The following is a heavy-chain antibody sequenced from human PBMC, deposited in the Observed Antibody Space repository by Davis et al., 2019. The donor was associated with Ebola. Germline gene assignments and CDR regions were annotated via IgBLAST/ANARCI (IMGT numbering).Heavy chain of an antibody. CDR2: ISGSGGST. Sequence: GESLKISCAASGFTFSSYAMSWVRQAPGKGLEWVSAISGSGGSTYYADSVKGRFTISSDNSKNTLYLQMNSLRAEDTAVYYCAKDPRQSITMIVVDPWGQGTLVTVSS. V-gene: IGHV3-23*01. J-gene: IGHJ5*02. D-gene: IGHD3-22*01. CDR1: GFTFSSYA. CDR3: AKDPRQSITMIVVDP.